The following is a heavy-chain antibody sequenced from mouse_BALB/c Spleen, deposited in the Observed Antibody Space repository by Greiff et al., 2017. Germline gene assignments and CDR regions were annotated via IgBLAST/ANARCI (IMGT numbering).Heavy chain of an antibody. CDR1: GFSLSRYS. CDR3: ARNYYGSSYDWYFDV. D-gene: IGHD1-1*01. CDR2: IWGGGST. V-gene: IGHV2-6-4*01. J-gene: IGHJ1*01. Sequence: VQGVESGPGLVAPSQSLSITCTVSGFSLSRYSVHWVRQHPGKGLEWLGMIWGGGSTDYNSALKSRLSIIKDNSKSQVFLKMNSLQTDYTAMYYCARNYYGSSYDWYFDVWGAGTTVTVSS.